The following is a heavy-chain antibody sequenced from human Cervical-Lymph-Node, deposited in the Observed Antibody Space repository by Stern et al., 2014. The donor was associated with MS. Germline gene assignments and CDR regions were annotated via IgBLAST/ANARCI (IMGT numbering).Heavy chain of an antibody. CDR2: IYPGDSDT. CDR1: GDGFTSYW. CDR3: ARHYSSSSSPEY. V-gene: IGHV5-51*01. J-gene: IGHJ4*02. D-gene: IGHD6-6*01. Sequence: EVQLVESGVEVKKPGESLKISCRGSGDGFTSYWIGWVRQMPGKGLEWMGIIYPGDSDTRYSPSFQGQVTISAAKSISTAYLQWSSLKPSDTAMYYCARHYSSSSSPEYWGQGTLVTVSS.